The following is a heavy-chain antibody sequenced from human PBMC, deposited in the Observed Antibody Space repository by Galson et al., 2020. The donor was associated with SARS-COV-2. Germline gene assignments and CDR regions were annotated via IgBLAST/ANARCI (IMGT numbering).Heavy chain of an antibody. V-gene: IGHV4-34*01. CDR1: GGSFRGSY. CDR2: INHSGGT. CDR3: ARGRGTVTTLRNYPRKGQFDY. Sequence: ETSETLSLTCAVYGGSFRGSYWSWIRQPPGKGLEWIGEINHSGGTNYNPSLKSRVSISVDTSKNQFSLELSSVTAADTAVYYCARGRGTVTTLRNYPRKGQFDYWGQVTLVTVSS. J-gene: IGHJ4*02. D-gene: IGHD4-17*01.